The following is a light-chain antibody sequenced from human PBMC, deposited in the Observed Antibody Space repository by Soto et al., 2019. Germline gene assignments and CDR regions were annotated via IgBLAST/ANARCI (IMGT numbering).Light chain of an antibody. J-gene: IGLJ3*02. Sequence: QPVLTQSPSASASLGASVKLTCTLSSGHSSYAIAWNQQQPEKGPRYLMKLNSDGSHSKGDGIPDRFSGSSSGAERYLTISSLQSEDEADYYCQTWGTGPWVFGGGTKLTV. CDR1: SGHSSYA. CDR3: QTWGTGPWV. V-gene: IGLV4-69*01. CDR2: LNSDGSH.